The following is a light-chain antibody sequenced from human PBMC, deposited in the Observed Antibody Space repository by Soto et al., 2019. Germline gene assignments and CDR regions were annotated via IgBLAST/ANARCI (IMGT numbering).Light chain of an antibody. J-gene: IGLJ1*01. CDR3: QSYDSSLSGFYV. V-gene: IGLV1-40*01. CDR1: SSNIGAGYD. Sequence: QSALTQPPSVSGAPGQRVTISCTGSSSNIGAGYDVHWYQQLPGTAPKLLIYGNSNRPSGVPDRFSGSKSGTSASLAITGLQAEDEADHYCQSYDSSLSGFYVFGTGTKVTVL. CDR2: GNS.